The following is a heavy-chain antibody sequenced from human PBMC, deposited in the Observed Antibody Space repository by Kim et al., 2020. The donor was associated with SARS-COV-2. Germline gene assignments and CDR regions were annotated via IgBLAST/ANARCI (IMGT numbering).Heavy chain of an antibody. CDR2: VSGSGGST. J-gene: IGHJ4*02. CDR1: RFTFNNYV. Sequence: GGSLRLSCAASRFTFNNYVMSWVRQAPGKGLEWVSAVSGSGGSTYYADSVKGRFTISRDNSKNTLFLQMNSLRAEDTAVYYCAKEAFNVHYSDYWGQGTLVTVSS. D-gene: IGHD2-8*01. V-gene: IGHV3-23*01. CDR3: AKEAFNVHYSDY.